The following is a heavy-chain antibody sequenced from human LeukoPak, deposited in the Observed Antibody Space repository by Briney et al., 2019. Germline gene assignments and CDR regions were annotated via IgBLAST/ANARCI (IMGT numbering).Heavy chain of an antibody. J-gene: IGHJ5*01. Sequence: GGSLRLSCAASGFTFSSYDMHWVRQATGKGLEWVSAIGTAGDTYYPGSVKGRFTISRENAKNSLYLQMNSLRAEDTAVYFCAGDLSPGYSSNWCDYWGQGTLVTVSS. CDR3: AGDLSPGYSSNWCDY. V-gene: IGHV3-13*01. D-gene: IGHD6-13*01. CDR2: IGTAGDT. CDR1: GFTFSSYD.